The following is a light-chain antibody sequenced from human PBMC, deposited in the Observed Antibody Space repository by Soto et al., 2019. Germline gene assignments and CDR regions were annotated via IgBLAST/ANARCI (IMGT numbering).Light chain of an antibody. V-gene: IGLV2-23*02. J-gene: IGLJ3*02. CDR1: SSDVGSYNL. CDR3: CSHAGTWV. CDR2: EVS. Sequence: QSALTQPASVSGSPGQSITISCTGTSSDVGSYNLVSWYQHHPGKAPKLMIYEVSKRPSGVSNRFSGSKSGNTASLTISGLQAEDEADYYCCSHAGTWVFGGGTKLTVL.